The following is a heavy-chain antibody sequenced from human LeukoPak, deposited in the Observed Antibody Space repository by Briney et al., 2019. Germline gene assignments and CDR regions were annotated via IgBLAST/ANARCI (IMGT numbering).Heavy chain of an antibody. CDR3: AKGRQWLAEGAFDY. Sequence: GGSLRLSCAASGFTFDDYAMHWVRQAPGKGLEWVSGISWNSGSIVYADSVKGRFTISRDNSENTLYLQMNSLRAEDTAVYYCAKGRQWLAEGAFDYWGQGTLVTVSS. J-gene: IGHJ4*02. CDR1: GFTFDDYA. D-gene: IGHD6-19*01. CDR2: ISWNSGSI. V-gene: IGHV3-9*01.